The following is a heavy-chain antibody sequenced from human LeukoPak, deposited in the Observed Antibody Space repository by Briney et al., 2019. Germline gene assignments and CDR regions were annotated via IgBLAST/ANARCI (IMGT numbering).Heavy chain of an antibody. CDR2: IASDGSST. CDR1: GFTFSSYW. J-gene: IGHJ4*02. D-gene: IGHD3-3*01. CDR3: ARATTYDFWSGYLYYFDY. V-gene: IGHV3-74*01. Sequence: GGSLRLSCAASGFTFSSYWMNWVRQAPGKGLVWVSRIASDGSSTSYADSVKGRFTISRDNAKNTLYLQMNSLRAEDTAVYYCARATTYDFWSGYLYYFDYWGQGTLVTVSS.